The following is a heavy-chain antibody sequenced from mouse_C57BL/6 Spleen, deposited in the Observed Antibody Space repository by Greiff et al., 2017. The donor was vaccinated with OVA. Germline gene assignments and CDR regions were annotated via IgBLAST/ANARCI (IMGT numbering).Heavy chain of an antibody. J-gene: IGHJ2*01. V-gene: IGHV1-50*01. D-gene: IGHD1-1*01. CDR3: ARSRYGSSPDY. CDR2: IDPSDSYT. Sequence: VQLQQPGAELVKPGASVKLSCKASGYTFTSYWMQWVKQRPGQGLGWIGEIDPSDSYTNYNQKFKGKATLTVDTSSSTAYMQLSSLTSEDSAVYYCARSRYGSSPDYWGQGTTLTVSS. CDR1: GYTFTSYW.